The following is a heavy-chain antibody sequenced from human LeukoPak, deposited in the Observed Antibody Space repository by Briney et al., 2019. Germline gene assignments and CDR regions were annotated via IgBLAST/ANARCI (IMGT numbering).Heavy chain of an antibody. J-gene: IGHJ4*02. D-gene: IGHD3-22*01. CDR2: IWYDGSNK. Sequence: GRSLRLSCAASGFTFSSYGMHWVRQAPGKGLEWVAVIWYDGSNKYYADSVKGRFTISRDNSKNTLYLQMNSLRAEDTAVYYCARESTYYYDSSGYSPYYFDYWGQGTLVTVSS. CDR1: GFTFSSYG. CDR3: ARESTYYYDSSGYSPYYFDY. V-gene: IGHV3-33*01.